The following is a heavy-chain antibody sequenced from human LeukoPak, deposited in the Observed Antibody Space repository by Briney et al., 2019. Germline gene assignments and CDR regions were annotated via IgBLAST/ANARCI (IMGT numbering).Heavy chain of an antibody. J-gene: IGHJ4*02. CDR2: ISSSGSTI. V-gene: IGHV3-48*03. CDR1: GFTFSSYE. CDR3: ARLNFIAGNFDY. Sequence: LTGGSLRLSCAASGFTFSSYEMNWVRQAPGKGLEWVSYISSSGSTIYYADSVKGRFTISRDNAKNSLYLQMNSLRAEDTAVYYCARLNFIAGNFDYWGQGTLVTVSS. D-gene: IGHD6-13*01.